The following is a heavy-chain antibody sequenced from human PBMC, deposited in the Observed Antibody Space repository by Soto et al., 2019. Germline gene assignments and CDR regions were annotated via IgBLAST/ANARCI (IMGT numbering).Heavy chain of an antibody. D-gene: IGHD3-3*01. CDR3: ARAWTPYWYFDL. Sequence: QVQLQESGPGLVKPSETLSLTCTVSGGSISSYYWSWIRQPPGKGLEWIAYIYYSGSTNYNPSLKSRVTISVDTSTNQFSLKLSSVTAADTAVYYCARAWTPYWYFDLWGRGTLVTVSS. J-gene: IGHJ2*01. V-gene: IGHV4-59*01. CDR2: IYYSGST. CDR1: GGSISSYY.